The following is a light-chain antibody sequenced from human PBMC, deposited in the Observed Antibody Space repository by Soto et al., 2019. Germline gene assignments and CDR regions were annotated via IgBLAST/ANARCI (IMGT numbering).Light chain of an antibody. J-gene: IGLJ1*01. CDR2: EVS. V-gene: IGLV2-14*01. Sequence: QSALTQPASVSGSPGQSITISCTGSSSDVGGYNYVSWYQQHPGKAPRLMISEVSNRPSRVSNRFSGSKSGNTASVTISGLQDEEEADYYCSSYTSRSTLVFGTGTKVTVL. CDR1: SSDVGGYNY. CDR3: SSYTSRSTLV.